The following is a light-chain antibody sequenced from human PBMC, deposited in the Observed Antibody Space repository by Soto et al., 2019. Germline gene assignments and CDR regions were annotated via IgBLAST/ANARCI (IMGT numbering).Light chain of an antibody. CDR2: DVS. CDR3: EQRGDWPFT. J-gene: IGKJ4*01. CDR1: QNLNSY. Sequence: EIVLTQSPATLSLSPGERATLSCRASQNLNSYLAWFQQKPGQAPRLLIYDVSNRATGVPAKFSGSGSGTDFTLTISSLEPADFAVYYCEQRGDWPFTFGGGTKVEIK. V-gene: IGKV3-11*01.